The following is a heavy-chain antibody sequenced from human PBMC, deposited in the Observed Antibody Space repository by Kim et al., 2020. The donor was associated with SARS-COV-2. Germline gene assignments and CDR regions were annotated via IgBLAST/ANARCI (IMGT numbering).Heavy chain of an antibody. CDR1: GFIFSSYA. CDR3: AKSIAVAGNGMDV. D-gene: IGHD6-19*01. J-gene: IGHJ6*02. V-gene: IGHV3-23*01. Sequence: GGSLRLSCAASGFIFSSYAMSWVRQAPGKGLEWVSGISGSGGSTYYADSVKGRFTISRDNSKKTLFLQMNSLRVEDTAVYYCAKSIAVAGNGMDVWGQGTTVTVSS. CDR2: ISGSGGST.